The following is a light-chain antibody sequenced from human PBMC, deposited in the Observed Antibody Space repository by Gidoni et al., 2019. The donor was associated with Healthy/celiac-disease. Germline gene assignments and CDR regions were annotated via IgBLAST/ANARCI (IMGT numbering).Light chain of an antibody. CDR2: GAS. CDR3: QQYGSSPPP. V-gene: IGKV3-20*01. CDR1: QSVSSSY. J-gene: IGKJ4*01. Sequence: EFVLTQSPGTLSLSPGERATLSCRASQSVSSSYLAWYQQKPGQAPRLLIYGASSRATGIPDRFSGSGSGTDFTLTISRLEPEDFAVYYCQQYGSSPPPFGGGTKVEIK.